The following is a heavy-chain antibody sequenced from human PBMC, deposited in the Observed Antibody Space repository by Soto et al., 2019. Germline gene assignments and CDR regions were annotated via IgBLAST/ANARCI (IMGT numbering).Heavy chain of an antibody. CDR3: ARGDCVGGTCYSLAGSFYYYMDV. CDR1: GFTFGNYW. CDR2: INSVGRVS. Sequence: EVQLVESGGGLVQPGGSLRLSCAAPGFTFGNYWRNWVRQAPGKGLGGVSRINSVGRVSSYADSLKGRLTISRDNVKNTLYLQMDSLRVEDTAVYYCARGDCVGGTCYSLAGSFYYYMDVWGKGTTVTVFS. V-gene: IGHV3-74*01. D-gene: IGHD2-15*01. J-gene: IGHJ6*03.